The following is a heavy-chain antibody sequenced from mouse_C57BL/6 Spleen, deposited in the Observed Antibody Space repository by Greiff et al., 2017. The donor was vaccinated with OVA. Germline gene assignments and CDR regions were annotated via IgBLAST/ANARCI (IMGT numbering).Heavy chain of an antibody. V-gene: IGHV5-12*01. D-gene: IGHD2-4*01. J-gene: IGHJ2*01. CDR1: GFTFSDYY. Sequence: EVHLVESGGGLVQPGGSLKLSCAASGFTFSDYYMYWVRQTPEKRLEWVAYISNGGGSTYYPDTVKGRFTISRDNAKNTLYLQMSRLKSEDTAMYYCARRHDYDGGFDYWGQGTTLTVSS. CDR3: ARRHDYDGGFDY. CDR2: ISNGGGST.